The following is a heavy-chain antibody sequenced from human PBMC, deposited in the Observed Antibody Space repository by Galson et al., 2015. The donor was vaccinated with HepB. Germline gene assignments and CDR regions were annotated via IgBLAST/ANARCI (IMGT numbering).Heavy chain of an antibody. CDR1: GFTFSSYA. CDR2: ISSNGGST. J-gene: IGHJ4*02. Sequence: SLRLSCAASGFTFSSYAMHWVRQAPGKGLEYVSAISSNGGSTYYADSVKGRFTISRDNSKNTLYLQMSSLRAEDTAVYYCVKDYKASYQNRYFDWFDYWGQGTLVTVSS. CDR3: VKDYKASYQNRYFDWFDY. V-gene: IGHV3-64D*06. D-gene: IGHD3-9*01.